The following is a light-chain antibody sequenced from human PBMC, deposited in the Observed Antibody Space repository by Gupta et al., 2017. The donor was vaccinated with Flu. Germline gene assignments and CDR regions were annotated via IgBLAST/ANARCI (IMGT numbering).Light chain of an antibody. J-gene: IGLJ2*01. Sequence: SYVLTQPPSVSVAPGQKARITCGGKNIGSKSVHWYQQKPGQAPVLVVYDDSERPSGIPERFPGSNPGNTATLTISRVEAGDEADYYCQVWDSSSDHRVFGGGTKLTVL. CDR3: QVWDSSSDHRV. V-gene: IGLV3-21*02. CDR1: NIGSKS. CDR2: DDS.